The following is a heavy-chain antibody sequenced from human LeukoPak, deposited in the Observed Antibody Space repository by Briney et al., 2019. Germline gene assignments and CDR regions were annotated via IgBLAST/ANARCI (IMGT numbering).Heavy chain of an antibody. Sequence: GRSLRLSCAASGFTFSSYAMHWVRQAPGKGLEWVAVISYDGSNKYYPDSVKGRFTISRDNSKNTLYLQMNSLRAEDTAVYYCARDRSGTEHFDYWGRGTLVTVSS. J-gene: IGHJ4*02. V-gene: IGHV3-30*04. D-gene: IGHD6-13*01. CDR3: ARDRSGTEHFDY. CDR2: ISYDGSNK. CDR1: GFTFSSYA.